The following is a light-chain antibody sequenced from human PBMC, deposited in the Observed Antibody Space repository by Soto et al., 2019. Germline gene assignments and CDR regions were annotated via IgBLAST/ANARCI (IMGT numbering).Light chain of an antibody. CDR2: GAS. Sequence: IDFTQSPATMSLSPLERATLSCRASQSVSSFLVWYQQKPGQAPRLLIYGASNRATGIPDRFSGSGSGTDFTLTISRLEPEDFAVYYCQQYGSSGTFGQGTKVDI. CDR3: QQYGSSGT. CDR1: QSVSSF. V-gene: IGKV3-20*01. J-gene: IGKJ1*01.